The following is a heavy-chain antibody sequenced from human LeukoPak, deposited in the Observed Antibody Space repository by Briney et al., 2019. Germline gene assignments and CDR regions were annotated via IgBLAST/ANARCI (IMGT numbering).Heavy chain of an antibody. CDR1: GGSISSSSYY. D-gene: IGHD4-17*01. V-gene: IGHV4-39*07. Sequence: SETLSLTCTVSGGSISSSSYYWGWIRQPRGKGLEWIGSIYYSGSTYYNPSLKSRVTISVDTSKNQFSLKLSSVTAADTAVYYCARILPVTTDDYWGQGTLVTVSS. CDR3: ARILPVTTDDY. CDR2: IYYSGST. J-gene: IGHJ4*02.